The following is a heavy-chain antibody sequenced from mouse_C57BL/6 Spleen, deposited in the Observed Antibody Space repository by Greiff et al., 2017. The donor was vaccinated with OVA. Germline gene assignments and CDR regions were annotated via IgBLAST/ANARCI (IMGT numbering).Heavy chain of an antibody. CDR2: IDPETGGT. D-gene: IGHD1-1*01. CDR1: GYTFTDYE. V-gene: IGHV1-15*01. J-gene: IGHJ2*01. Sequence: QVQLQQSGAELVRPGASVTLSCKASGYTFTDYEMHWVKQTPVHGLEWIGAIDPETGGTAYNQKFKGKAILTADKSSSTAYMALRSLTSEDSAVYYGTRFTTGYWGQGTTLTVSS. CDR3: TRFTTGY.